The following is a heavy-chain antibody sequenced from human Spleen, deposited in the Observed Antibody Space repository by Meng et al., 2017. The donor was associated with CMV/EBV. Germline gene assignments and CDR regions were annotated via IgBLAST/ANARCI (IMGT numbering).Heavy chain of an antibody. CDR2: IYHSGNT. CDR1: GGSISNINYY. D-gene: IGHD1-26*01. V-gene: IGHV4-39*07. Sequence: SETQSLTCTVSGGSISNINYYWGWIRQPPGKGLEWIGNIYHSGNTYYNPPLKSRITISVDTSKSQFSLELRSVTAADTAVYFCARVLVGAGDSWGQGTLVTVSS. CDR3: ARVLVGAGDS. J-gene: IGHJ5*01.